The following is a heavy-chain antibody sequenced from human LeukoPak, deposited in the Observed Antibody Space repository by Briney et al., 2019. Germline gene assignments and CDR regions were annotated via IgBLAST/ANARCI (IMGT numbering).Heavy chain of an antibody. CDR2: IYTSGST. CDR3: AISAAGRDY. CDR1: GGSISSGSYY. J-gene: IGHJ4*02. Sequence: SETLSLTCTVSGGSISSGSYYWSWIRQPAGKGLEWIGRIYTSGSTNYNPSLKSRVTISVDTSKNQFSLKLSSVTAADTAVYYCAISAAGRDYWGQGTLVTVS. D-gene: IGHD6-13*01. V-gene: IGHV4-61*02.